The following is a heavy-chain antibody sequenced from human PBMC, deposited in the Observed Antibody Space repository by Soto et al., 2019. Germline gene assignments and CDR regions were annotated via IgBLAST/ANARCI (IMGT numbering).Heavy chain of an antibody. D-gene: IGHD3-3*01. CDR2: IIPIFGTA. CDR3: ARVYDFWSGREYYYGMDV. Sequence: GASVKVSCKASGGTFSSYAISWVRQAPGQGLEWMGGIIPIFGTANYAQKFQGRVTITADESTSTAYMELSSLRPEDTAVYYCARVYDFWSGREYYYGMDVWGQGTTVTVSS. V-gene: IGHV1-69*13. J-gene: IGHJ6*02. CDR1: GGTFSSYA.